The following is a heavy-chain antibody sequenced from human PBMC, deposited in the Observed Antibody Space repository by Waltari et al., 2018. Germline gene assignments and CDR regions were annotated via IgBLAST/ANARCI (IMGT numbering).Heavy chain of an antibody. CDR3: ARGWLEGARELVGFHM. D-gene: IGHD1-26*01. V-gene: IGHV3-74*01. Sequence: EVQLVESGGGLVQPGGSLRLSCAASGFTLSSYWMHGVRQDPGEGLGWVARIRGDGGETNYADSVSGRFTISRDNAQNTIYLQMNSLRDEDTALYYCARGWLEGARELVGFHMWGQGTMVIVSS. CDR2: IRGDGGET. J-gene: IGHJ3*02. CDR1: GFTLSSYW.